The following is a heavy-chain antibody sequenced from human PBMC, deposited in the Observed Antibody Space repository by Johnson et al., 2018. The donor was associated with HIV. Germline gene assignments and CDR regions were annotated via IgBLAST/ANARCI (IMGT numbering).Heavy chain of an antibody. CDR3: TTEKGQPLSIDAFDI. V-gene: IGHV3-15*01. Sequence: VQLVESGGDLVKPGGSLRLSCAASGFTFSNAWMSWVRQVPGKGLEWVGRIKSKTDGGTIDYATPVKGRFTISRDDSKKKLYLQMNSLKTEDTDVYYCTTEKGQPLSIDAFDIWGQGTMVTVSS. J-gene: IGHJ3*02. CDR2: IKSKTDGGTI. D-gene: IGHD2-2*01. CDR1: GFTFSNAW.